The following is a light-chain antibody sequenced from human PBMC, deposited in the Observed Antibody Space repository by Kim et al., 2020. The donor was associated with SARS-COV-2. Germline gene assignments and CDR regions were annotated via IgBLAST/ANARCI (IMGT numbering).Light chain of an antibody. Sequence: GQSITISCTGTISDVGGYNYVSWYQQHPGKAPKLMIYDVSKRPSGVSNRFSGSKSGNTASLTISGLQAEDEADYYCSSYTSSSTWVFGTGTKVTVL. V-gene: IGLV2-14*04. CDR2: DVS. CDR3: SSYTSSSTWV. CDR1: ISDVGGYNY. J-gene: IGLJ1*01.